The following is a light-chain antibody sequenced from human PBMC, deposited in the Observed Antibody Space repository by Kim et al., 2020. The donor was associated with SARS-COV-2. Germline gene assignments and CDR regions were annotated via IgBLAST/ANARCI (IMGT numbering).Light chain of an antibody. V-gene: IGKV1-5*03. CDR3: QQYNT. CDR2: KAS. CDR1: QSISSW. J-gene: IGKJ1*01. Sequence: STLSASVGDRVTITCRASQSISSWLAWYQQKPGKAPKLLIYKASTVESGVPARFSGSASGTEFTLTISSLQPDDFATYYCQQYNTFGQGTKVDIK.